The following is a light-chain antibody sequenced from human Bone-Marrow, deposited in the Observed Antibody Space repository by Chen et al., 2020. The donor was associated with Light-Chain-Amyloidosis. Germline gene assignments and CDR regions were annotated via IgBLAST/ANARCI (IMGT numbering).Light chain of an antibody. J-gene: IGLJ3*02. CDR2: DDS. CDR1: NIGSTS. CDR3: QVWDRSSDRPV. Sequence: SYVLTQPSPVSVAPGQTVTIACGGNNIGSTSVHWYQQTPGQAPLLVVYDDSDRPSGIPERLSGSNSGNTATLTISRVEAGDEADYYCQVWDRSSDRPVFGGGTKLTVL. V-gene: IGLV3-21*02.